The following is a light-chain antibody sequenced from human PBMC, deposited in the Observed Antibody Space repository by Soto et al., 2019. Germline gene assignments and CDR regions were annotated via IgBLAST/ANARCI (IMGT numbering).Light chain of an antibody. CDR3: HSYESNNVV. J-gene: IGLJ3*02. V-gene: IGLV6-57*03. Sequence: NFMLTQPHSVSESPGKTVIISCTRSSGSFASNYVQWYQQRPGSAPTIVIYEDNQRPSGVPDRFSGSVDSSSNSASLTISGLKTEDEADYYCHSYESNNVVFGGGTKVTVL. CDR1: SGSFASNY. CDR2: EDN.